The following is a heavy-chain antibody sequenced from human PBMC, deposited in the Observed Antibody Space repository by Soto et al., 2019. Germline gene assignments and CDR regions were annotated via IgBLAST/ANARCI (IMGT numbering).Heavy chain of an antibody. CDR3: ARSQGSSTSLEIYYYYYYGMDV. Sequence: QVQLVQSGAEVKKPGSSVKVSCKASGGTFSSYAISWVRQAPGQGLEWMGGIIPISGTANYAQKFQGRDTITADESTSTAYMELSSLRSEDTAVYYCARSQGSSTSLEIYYYYYYGMDVCGQGTTVTVSS. J-gene: IGHJ6*02. V-gene: IGHV1-69*01. CDR1: GGTFSSYA. D-gene: IGHD2-2*01. CDR2: IIPISGTA.